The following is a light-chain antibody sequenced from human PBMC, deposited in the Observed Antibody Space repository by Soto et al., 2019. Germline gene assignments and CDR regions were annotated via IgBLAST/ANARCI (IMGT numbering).Light chain of an antibody. CDR2: WAS. J-gene: IGKJ1*01. V-gene: IGKV4-1*01. CDR1: QSVLYSSNNRNY. CDR3: QQYYDSPWT. Sequence: IMMTQSPDSSAVSQSERATINCKSRQSVLYSSNNRNYLAWYQQKPRQPPKLLIYWASTRESGVPSRFSGSGSGTDFTLTISSLQAEDMAVYYCQQYYDSPWTFGQGTKVDIK.